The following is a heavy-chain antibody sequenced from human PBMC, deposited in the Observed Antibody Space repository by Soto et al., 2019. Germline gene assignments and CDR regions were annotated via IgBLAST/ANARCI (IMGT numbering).Heavy chain of an antibody. CDR3: AAGPGIQLWQDYYDGMDV. CDR1: GFTFTSSA. J-gene: IGHJ6*02. Sequence: QMQLVQSGPEVKKPGTSVKVSCKASGFTFTSSAVQWVRQARGQRLEWIGWIVVGSGNTNYAQKFQERVTITRDMSTSTAYMELSSLRSEDTAVYYCAAGPGIQLWQDYYDGMDVWGQGTTVTVSS. CDR2: IVVGSGNT. D-gene: IGHD5-18*01. V-gene: IGHV1-58*01.